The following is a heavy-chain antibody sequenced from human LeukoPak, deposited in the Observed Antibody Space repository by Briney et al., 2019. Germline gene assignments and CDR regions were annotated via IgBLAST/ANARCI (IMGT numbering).Heavy chain of an antibody. D-gene: IGHD2-8*02. CDR2: IYYSGST. Sequence: KTSETLSLTCTVSGGSISSSSYYWGWIRQPPGKGLEWIGSIYYSGSTYYNPSLKSRVTISVDTSKNQFSLKLSSVTAADTAVYYCARHSLVGSGYYFDYWGQGTLVTVSS. CDR1: GGSISSSSYY. J-gene: IGHJ4*02. CDR3: ARHSLVGSGYYFDY. V-gene: IGHV4-39*01.